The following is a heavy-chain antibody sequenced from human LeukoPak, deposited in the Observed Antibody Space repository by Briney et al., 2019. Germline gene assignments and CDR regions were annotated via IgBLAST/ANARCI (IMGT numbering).Heavy chain of an antibody. D-gene: IGHD3-10*01. Sequence: GGSVRLPCASSGFPFNSYAMSWVRRAPGKGWEWVSAISGSVGSTSYADSVKGRFTISRDNSKNSLYLQMNSLRAEDTAVYYCAKVLSSGGGWGQGTLVTVSS. CDR2: ISGSVGST. V-gene: IGHV3-23*01. CDR1: GFPFNSYA. J-gene: IGHJ4*02. CDR3: AKVLSSGGG.